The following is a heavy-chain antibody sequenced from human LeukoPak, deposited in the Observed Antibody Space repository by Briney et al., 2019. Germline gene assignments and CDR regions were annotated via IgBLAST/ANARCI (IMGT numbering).Heavy chain of an antibody. CDR1: GFTVSSNY. CDR3: ADPTVADF. J-gene: IGHJ4*02. Sequence: GGSLRLSCAASGFTVSSNYMSWVRQAPGKGLEWVSAISGSGRHIYYADSVKGRFTISRDNSKKTVYLQMNSLRAEDTAVYYCADPTVADFWGQGTLVTVSS. D-gene: IGHD4-11*01. V-gene: IGHV3-23*01. CDR2: ISGSGRHI.